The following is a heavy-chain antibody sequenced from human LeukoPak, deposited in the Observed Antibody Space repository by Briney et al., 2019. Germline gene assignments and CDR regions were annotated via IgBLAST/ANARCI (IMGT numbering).Heavy chain of an antibody. CDR1: GYTFTSYD. D-gene: IGHD4-17*01. J-gene: IGHJ4*02. CDR2: MNPNSGNT. CDR3: ARDLKVLRCLDY. V-gene: IGHV1-8*02. Sequence: ASVKVSCKASGYTFTSYDINWVRQATGQGLEWMGWMNPNSGNTGYAQKFQGRVTMTTDTSTSTAYMELRSLRSDDTAVYYCARDLKVLRCLDYWGQGTLVTVSS.